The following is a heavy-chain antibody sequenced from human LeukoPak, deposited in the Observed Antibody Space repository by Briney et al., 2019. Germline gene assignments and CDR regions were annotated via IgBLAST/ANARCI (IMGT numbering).Heavy chain of an antibody. CDR3: AKSNYFDSGGYYFFDY. CDR2: ISVSGGST. J-gene: IGHJ4*02. D-gene: IGHD3-22*01. V-gene: IGHV3-23*01. Sequence: GGSLRLSCAASGFTFSSYGMHWVRQAPGKGLEWVAGISVSGGSTNYADSVKGRFTISRDNSKNTLYLQMNSLRAEDTAVYYCAKSNYFDSGGYYFFDYWGQGTLVTVSS. CDR1: GFTFSSYG.